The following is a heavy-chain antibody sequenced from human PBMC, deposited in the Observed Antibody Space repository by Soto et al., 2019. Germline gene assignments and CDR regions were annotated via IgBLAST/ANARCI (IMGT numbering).Heavy chain of an antibody. Sequence: PSETLSLTCTVSGGSISSSSYYWGWIRQPPGKGLEWIGSIYYSGSTYYNPSLKSRVTISVDTSKNQFSLKLSSVTAADTAVYYCARQGGRRDGYMKAPPYFDYWGQGTLVTVSS. V-gene: IGHV4-39*01. J-gene: IGHJ4*02. CDR3: ARQGGRRDGYMKAPPYFDY. CDR1: GGSISSSSYY. CDR2: IYYSGST. D-gene: IGHD5-12*01.